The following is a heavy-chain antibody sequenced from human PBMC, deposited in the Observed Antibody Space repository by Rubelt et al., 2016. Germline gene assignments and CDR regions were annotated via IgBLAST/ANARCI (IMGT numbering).Heavy chain of an antibody. CDR3: ARDLGDYGDYEYYFDY. CDR2: IYYSGST. V-gene: IGHV4-61*01. CDR1: GGSVSSGSYY. J-gene: IGHJ4*02. Sequence: VQLQESGPGLVKPSETLSLTCTVSGGSVSSGSYYWSWIRQPPGKGLEWIGYIYYSGSTNYNPSLKSRVTISVDTSKNQFSLKLSSVTAADTAVYYCARDLGDYGDYEYYFDYWGQGTLVTVSS. D-gene: IGHD4-17*01.